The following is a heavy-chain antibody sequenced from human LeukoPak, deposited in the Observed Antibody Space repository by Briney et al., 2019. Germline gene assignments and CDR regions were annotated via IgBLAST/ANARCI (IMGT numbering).Heavy chain of an antibody. CDR1: GFTFDDYG. D-gene: IGHD3-22*01. V-gene: IGHV3-20*04. CDR3: AKNVGSGFYFYIDY. Sequence: GGSLRLSCAASGFTFDDYGMSWVRQAPGKGLEWVSGIKWNGGSTGYADSVKGRFTISRDNTKNSLYLQMNSLRAEDTALYYCAKNVGSGFYFYIDYWGQGTLVTVSS. J-gene: IGHJ4*02. CDR2: IKWNGGST.